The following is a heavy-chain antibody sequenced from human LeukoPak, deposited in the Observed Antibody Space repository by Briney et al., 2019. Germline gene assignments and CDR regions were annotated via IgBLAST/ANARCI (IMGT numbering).Heavy chain of an antibody. V-gene: IGHV3-21*01. Sequence: GGSLRLSCAASGFTFSGYSMNWVRQAPGKGLEWVSSISSSSSSYIYYADSVKGRFTISRDNAKNSLYLQMNSLRAEDTAVYYCARGVVGYEYYYYGMDVWGQGTTVTVSS. CDR3: ARGVVGYEYYYYGMDV. D-gene: IGHD3-3*01. J-gene: IGHJ6*02. CDR1: GFTFSGYS. CDR2: ISSSSSSYI.